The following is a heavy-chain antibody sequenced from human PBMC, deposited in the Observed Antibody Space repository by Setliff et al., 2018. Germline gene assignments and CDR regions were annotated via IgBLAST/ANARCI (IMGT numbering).Heavy chain of an antibody. V-gene: IGHV1-2*02. Sequence: ASVKVSCKPSGYDFSSYFIYWLRKAPGQGLEWMGWINPNSGDTNYSQRFQGRVTMTIDTSTRTVYMELTRLRSDDTAVYFCRLWLHETMRDYWGQGTLVTVSS. J-gene: IGHJ4*02. CDR3: RLWLHETMRDY. D-gene: IGHD3-10*01. CDR2: INPNSGDT. CDR1: GYDFSSYF.